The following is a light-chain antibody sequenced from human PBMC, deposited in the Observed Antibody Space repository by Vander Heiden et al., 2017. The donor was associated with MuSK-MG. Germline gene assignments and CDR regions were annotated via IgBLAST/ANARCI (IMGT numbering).Light chain of an antibody. Sequence: ETVLTHPPATLSSSPGERANLSFRASQSVISRNLAWYQQRPSQAPRLLNYGATSRGTGPPGRFGGSSEGKYFPLTSSMQDHEDFTEYHCQHNGCSPRWTFGQGTKVEI. CDR3: QHNGCSPRWT. J-gene: IGKJ1*01. CDR1: QSVISRN. V-gene: IGKV3-20*01. CDR2: GAT.